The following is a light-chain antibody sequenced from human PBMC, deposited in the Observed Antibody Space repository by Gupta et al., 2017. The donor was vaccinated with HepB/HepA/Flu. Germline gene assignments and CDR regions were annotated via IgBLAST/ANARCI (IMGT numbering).Light chain of an antibody. CDR1: RSNIGSNT. Sequence: QSVLTQPPSASGTPGQRVTISCSGSRSNIGSNTVNWYQQFPGTAPKLLIYSNNQRPSGVPDRFSGSTSGTSVSLDISGLQSEDEADYYCAAWDDSLNGVLFGGGTKLTVL. CDR3: AAWDDSLNGVL. V-gene: IGLV1-44*01. J-gene: IGLJ2*01. CDR2: SNN.